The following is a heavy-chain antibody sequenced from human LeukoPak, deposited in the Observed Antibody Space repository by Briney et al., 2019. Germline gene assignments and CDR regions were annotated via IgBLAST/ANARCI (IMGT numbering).Heavy chain of an antibody. D-gene: IGHD6-13*01. CDR1: GYSFTSYW. CDR2: IYPGDSDT. J-gene: IGHJ5*02. V-gene: IGHV5-51*01. CDR3: ATALRPGIAATGFDP. Sequence: PGESLKISCKGSGYSFTSYWIGWVRQMPGKGLEWMGIIYPGDSDTRYSPSFQGQVTISADKSISTAYLQWSSLKASDTAMYYCATALRPGIAATGFDPWGQGTLVTVSS.